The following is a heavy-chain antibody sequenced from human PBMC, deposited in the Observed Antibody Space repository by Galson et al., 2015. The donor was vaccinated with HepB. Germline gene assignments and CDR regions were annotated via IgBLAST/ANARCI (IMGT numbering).Heavy chain of an antibody. CDR2: IWYDGSQK. D-gene: IGHD6-19*01. J-gene: IGHJ6*02. Sequence: SLRLSCATSGFPFSDYGMHWVRQAPGKGLEWLAVIWYDGSQKFHEDSVEGRFTISRDNSKNMLFLQMDSLRADDTAVYFCVRDSGLYGLDVWGQGTRVTVSS. CDR3: VRDSGLYGLDV. CDR1: GFPFSDYG. V-gene: IGHV3-33*01.